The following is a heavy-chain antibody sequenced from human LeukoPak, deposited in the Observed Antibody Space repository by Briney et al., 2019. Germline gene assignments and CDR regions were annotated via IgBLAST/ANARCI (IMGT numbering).Heavy chain of an antibody. D-gene: IGHD1-26*01. CDR2: LYYGGNT. Sequence: SETLSLTCTVSGGSISSNFWSWIQQPPGKGLEWIGYLYYGGNTVYNPSLKSRVTISVDTSKNQFSLKMDSMTAADTAVYYCARVDTGLGVVGAILGAFDIWGQGTMVTVSS. CDR1: GGSISSNF. J-gene: IGHJ3*02. V-gene: IGHV4-59*01. CDR3: ARVDTGLGVVGAILGAFDI.